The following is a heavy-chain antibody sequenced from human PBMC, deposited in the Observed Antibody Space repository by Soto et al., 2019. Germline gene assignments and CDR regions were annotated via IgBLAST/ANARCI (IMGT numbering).Heavy chain of an antibody. D-gene: IGHD2-8*02. J-gene: IGHJ3*02. Sequence: EVQMLESGGGLVQPGGSLRLSCAASGFICSSYDMSWVRQAPVKGLEWVSTLLVGGSTHYEDSVKGRFTISRDRSRNTVYLQMNSLTAGDTAMYYCAKATATGGGAFDICGQGTMVTVSS. V-gene: IGHV3-23*01. CDR2: LLVGGST. CDR3: AKATATGGGAFDI. CDR1: GFICSSYD.